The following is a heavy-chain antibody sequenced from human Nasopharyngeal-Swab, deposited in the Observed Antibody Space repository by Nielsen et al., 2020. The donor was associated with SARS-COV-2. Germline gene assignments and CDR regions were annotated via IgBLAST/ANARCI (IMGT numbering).Heavy chain of an antibody. CDR3: ARGNGWYPDH. CDR1: GYTFANYG. D-gene: IGHD6-19*01. Sequence: ASVKVSCKASGYTFANYGVSWVRQAPGQGLEWMGWISAYNGNTGYAQNFQGRVTMTTDTSTNIGYLELRSLRSDDTAVYYCARGNGWYPDHWGQGTLVTVSS. V-gene: IGHV1-18*01. J-gene: IGHJ4*02. CDR2: ISAYNGNT.